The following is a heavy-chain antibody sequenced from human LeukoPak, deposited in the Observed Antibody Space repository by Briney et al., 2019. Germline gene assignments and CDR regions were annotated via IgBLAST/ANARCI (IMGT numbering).Heavy chain of an antibody. V-gene: IGHV3-74*01. CDR2: INRDGSST. J-gene: IGHJ2*01. Sequence: SGGSLRLSCAASGFSFSAYWIHWVRQAPGKGLVWVSRINRDGSSTSYADSVKGRFTISRDNAKNTLYLQMNSLRAEDTAMYYCARGSDCSGGSCYSYWYFDLWGRGTLVTVSS. D-gene: IGHD2-15*01. CDR3: ARGSDCSGGSCYSYWYFDL. CDR1: GFSFSAYW.